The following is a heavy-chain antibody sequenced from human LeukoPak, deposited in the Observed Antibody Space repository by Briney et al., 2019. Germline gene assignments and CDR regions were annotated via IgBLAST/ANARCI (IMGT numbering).Heavy chain of an antibody. CDR1: GYTFTGYY. V-gene: IGHV1-2*02. D-gene: IGHD2-2*01. CDR3: ARSRPNYCSSTSCYGGWFDP. Sequence: ASVKASCKASGYTFTGYYMHWVRQAPGQGLEWMGWINPNSGGTNYAQKFQGRVTMTRDTSISTAYMELSRLRSDDTAVYYCARSRPNYCSSTSCYGGWFDPWGRGTLVTVSS. J-gene: IGHJ5*02. CDR2: INPNSGGT.